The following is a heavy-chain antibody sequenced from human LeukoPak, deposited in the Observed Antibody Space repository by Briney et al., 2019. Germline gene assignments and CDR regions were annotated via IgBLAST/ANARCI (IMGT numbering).Heavy chain of an antibody. V-gene: IGHV5-51*01. Sequence: GESLKISCKGSGYSFTSYWIGWVRQMPGKGLEWMGIIYPGDSDTRYSPSFEGQVTISADKSISTAYLQWSSLKASDTAMYYCARQRGDGIVSTINAGADFWGQGTLVTVSS. CDR2: IYPGDSDT. D-gene: IGHD5/OR15-5a*01. CDR3: ARQRGDGIVSTINAGADF. CDR1: GYSFTSYW. J-gene: IGHJ4*02.